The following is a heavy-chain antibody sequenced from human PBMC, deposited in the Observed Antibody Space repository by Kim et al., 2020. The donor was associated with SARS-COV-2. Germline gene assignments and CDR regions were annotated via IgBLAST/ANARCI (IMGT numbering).Heavy chain of an antibody. V-gene: IGHV5-51*01. D-gene: IGHD3-22*01. J-gene: IGHJ4*02. CDR3: TRGPGYYESNGYYGNY. Sequence: GESLKISCKGVEYNFTNYWIAWVRQMPGKGLEWMGTIYPGDSETRYSPSFEGQVSISADKSINTAYLHWSSLRASDTAMYYCTRGPGYYESNGYYGNYWGQGTLVTVSS. CDR1: EYNFTNYW. CDR2: IYPGDSET.